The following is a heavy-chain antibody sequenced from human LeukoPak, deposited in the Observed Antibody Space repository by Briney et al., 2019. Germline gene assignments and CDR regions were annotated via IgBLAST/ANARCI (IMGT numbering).Heavy chain of an antibody. CDR1: GYPVTNYW. D-gene: IGHD3-22*01. J-gene: IGHJ4*02. V-gene: IGHV1-46*01. Sequence: ASVKVSCTASGYPVTNYWVHWVRQAPGQGLQWMGMINPGAGTTTYAQNFQGRVAMTRDTSSTTVYMELSSLRVDDTALYYCARGVYYYHSAGYYDFDYWGQGTLVTVSS. CDR3: ARGVYYYHSAGYYDFDY. CDR2: INPGAGTT.